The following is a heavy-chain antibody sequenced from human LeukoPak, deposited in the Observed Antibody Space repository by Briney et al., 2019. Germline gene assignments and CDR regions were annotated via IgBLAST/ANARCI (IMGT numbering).Heavy chain of an antibody. Sequence: ASVKVSCKASGYTFNSYGISWVRQAPGQGLEWMGWISANSGNTNYAEKLQDRVTMTTDTSTTTAYMWLTNLRSDDTAVYYCARQDFWSGSDRRVDYWGQGTLVTVSS. CDR2: ISANSGNT. CDR3: ARQDFWSGSDRRVDY. CDR1: GYTFNSYG. D-gene: IGHD3-3*01. J-gene: IGHJ4*02. V-gene: IGHV1-18*01.